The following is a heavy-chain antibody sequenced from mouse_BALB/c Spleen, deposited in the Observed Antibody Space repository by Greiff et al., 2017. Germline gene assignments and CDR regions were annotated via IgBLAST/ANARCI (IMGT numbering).Heavy chain of an antibody. CDR2: INPSNGRT. V-gene: IGHV1S81*02. CDR1: GYTFTSYW. J-gene: IGHJ3*01. D-gene: IGHD2-1*01. CDR3: ARGYGNYAWFAY. Sequence: QVQLQQPGAELVKPGASVKLSCKASGYTFTSYWMHWVKQRPGQGLEWIGEINPSNGRTNYNEKFKSKATLTVDKSSSTAYMQLSSLTSEDSAVYYCARGYGNYAWFAYWGQGTLVTVSA.